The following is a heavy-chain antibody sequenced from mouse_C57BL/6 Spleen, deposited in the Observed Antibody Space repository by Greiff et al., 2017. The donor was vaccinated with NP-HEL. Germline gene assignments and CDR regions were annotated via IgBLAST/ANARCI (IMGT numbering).Heavy chain of an antibody. J-gene: IGHJ2*01. V-gene: IGHV1-82*01. D-gene: IGHD1-1*01. CDR1: GYAFSSSW. CDR3: AREGTTVVVPFDY. CDR2: IYPGDGDT. Sequence: VKLQESGPELVKPGASVKISCKASGYAFSSSWMNWVKQRPGKGLEWIGRIYPGDGDTNYNGKFKGKATLTADKSSSTAYMQLSSLTSEDSAVYFCAREGTTVVVPFDYWGQGTTLTVSS.